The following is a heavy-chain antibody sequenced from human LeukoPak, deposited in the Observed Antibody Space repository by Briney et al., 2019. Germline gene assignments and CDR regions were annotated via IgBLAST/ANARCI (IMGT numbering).Heavy chain of an antibody. V-gene: IGHV2-70*11. CDR1: GFSLSTSGMC. D-gene: IGHD3-16*01. CDR2: IDWDDDK. J-gene: IGHJ4*02. Sequence: SGPTLVNPTQTLTLTCTFSGFSLSTSGMCVTWIRQPPGKALEWLARIDWDDDKYYSTSLKTRLIISKDTSKNQVVLTMTNMDPVDTATYYCARMSPRFIDFWGQGTLVTVSS. CDR3: ARMSPRFIDF.